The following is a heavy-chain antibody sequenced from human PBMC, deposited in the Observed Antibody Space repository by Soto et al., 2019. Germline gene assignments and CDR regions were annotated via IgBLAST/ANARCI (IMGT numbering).Heavy chain of an antibody. CDR2: INAGNGNT. CDR3: ARDSSSWDYYYYGMDV. J-gene: IGHJ6*02. CDR1: GYTFTSYA. V-gene: IGHV1-3*01. Sequence: ASVKVSCKASGYTFTSYAMHWVRQAPGQRLDWMGWINAGNGNTKYSQKFQGRVTITRDTSASTAYMELSSLRSEDTAVYYCARDSSSWDYYYYGMDVWGQGTTVTVSS. D-gene: IGHD6-13*01.